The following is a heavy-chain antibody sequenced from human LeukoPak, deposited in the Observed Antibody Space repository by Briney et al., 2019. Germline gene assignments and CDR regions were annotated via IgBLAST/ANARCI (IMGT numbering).Heavy chain of an antibody. D-gene: IGHD3-16*02. CDR3: VRDVKF. CDR2: IYYSGST. V-gene: IGHV4-30-4*01. CDR1: GGPIRSSDYY. Sequence: SQTLSLTCTVSGGPIRSSDYYWSWLRQPPGKGLEWIGYIYYSGSTYYNPSHKSRVTMSVDTSKNQFSLKLSSVTAADTAVYYCVRDVKFWGQGTLVTVSS. J-gene: IGHJ4*02.